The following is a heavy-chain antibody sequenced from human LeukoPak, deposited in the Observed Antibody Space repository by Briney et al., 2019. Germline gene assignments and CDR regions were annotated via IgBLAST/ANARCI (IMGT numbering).Heavy chain of an antibody. Sequence: GASVKGSCKASGDTVTSYYMHCVRQAPRQGLEWMGIINPSGGSTSYAQKFQGRVTMTRDTSTSTVYMELRRLRSEDTDVYYCAGVREWELLKGNWFDPWGQGTLVTVSS. CDR1: GDTVTSYY. CDR2: INPSGGST. D-gene: IGHD1-26*01. V-gene: IGHV1-46*03. J-gene: IGHJ5*02. CDR3: AGVREWELLKGNWFDP.